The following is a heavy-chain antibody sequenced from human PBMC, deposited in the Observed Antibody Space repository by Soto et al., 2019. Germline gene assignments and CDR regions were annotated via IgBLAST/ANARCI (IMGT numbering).Heavy chain of an antibody. CDR2: ISAHNGKT. CDR1: GYIFTRYG. J-gene: IGHJ5*02. V-gene: IGHV1-18*01. Sequence: QVQLVQSGAEVKKPGASVKVSCKASGYIFTRYGVTWVRQAPGQGLEWMGWISAHNGKTNYAQKLKGRVTMTTHPATSTAYMELRRLRSDDTAVYYCARWLSGIYSAWFDPWGQGTLVTVSS. D-gene: IGHD1-26*01. CDR3: ARWLSGIYSAWFDP.